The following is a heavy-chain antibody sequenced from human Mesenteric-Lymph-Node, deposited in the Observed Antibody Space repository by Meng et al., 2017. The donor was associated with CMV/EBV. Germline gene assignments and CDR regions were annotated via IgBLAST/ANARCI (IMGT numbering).Heavy chain of an antibody. Sequence: SFKASGYTFTGYYIHWVRQAPGQGLEWMGRINANSGDTNYAQNFQGRVTMTRDTSSSITYMELRSLRSDDTAIYYCGRDLVAAALDYWGQGALVTVSS. D-gene: IGHD2-2*01. V-gene: IGHV1-2*06. CDR3: GRDLVAAALDY. CDR2: INANSGDT. J-gene: IGHJ4*02. CDR1: GYTFTGYY.